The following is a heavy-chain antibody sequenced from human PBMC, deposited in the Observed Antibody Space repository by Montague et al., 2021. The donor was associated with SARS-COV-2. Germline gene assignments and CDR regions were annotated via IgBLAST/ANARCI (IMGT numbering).Heavy chain of an antibody. V-gene: IGHV3-30-3*01. CDR2: ISYDGSNK. J-gene: IGHJ6*02. CDR1: GFTFSSYA. D-gene: IGHD1-7*01. Sequence: SLRLSCAASGFTFSSYAMYWVRQAPGKGLEWVAVISYDGSNKYYADPVKGRFTISRDNSKNTLYVQMDSLRAEDTAVYYCARGVETGTLFTYYYYGMDVWGQGTTVTVSS. CDR3: ARGVETGTLFTYYYYGMDV.